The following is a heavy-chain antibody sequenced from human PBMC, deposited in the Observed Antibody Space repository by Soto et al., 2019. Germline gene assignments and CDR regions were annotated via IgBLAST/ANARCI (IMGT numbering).Heavy chain of an antibody. D-gene: IGHD3-22*01. CDR1: GYSISSSNW. Sequence: PSETLSLTCAVSGYSISSSNWWGWIRQPPGKGLEWIGYIYYSGTTYYNPSLKSRVTMSVDTSKNQFSLKLTSVTAVDTAVYYCAREGRYSYYDSSGYYDYWGQGTLVTVSS. CDR2: IYYSGTT. J-gene: IGHJ4*02. V-gene: IGHV4-28*03. CDR3: AREGRYSYYDSSGYYDY.